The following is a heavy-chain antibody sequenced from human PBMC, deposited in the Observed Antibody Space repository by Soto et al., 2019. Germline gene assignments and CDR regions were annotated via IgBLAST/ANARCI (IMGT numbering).Heavy chain of an antibody. Sequence: TSETLSLTCTVSGGSISSGGYYWSWIRQHPGKGLEWIGYIYYSGSTYYNPSLKSRVTISVDTSKNQFSLKLSSVTAADTAVYYCARDGYSYGSFDDRGQGTLVTVSS. J-gene: IGHJ4*02. V-gene: IGHV4-31*03. CDR3: ARDGYSYGSFDD. D-gene: IGHD5-18*01. CDR1: GGSISSGGYY. CDR2: IYYSGST.